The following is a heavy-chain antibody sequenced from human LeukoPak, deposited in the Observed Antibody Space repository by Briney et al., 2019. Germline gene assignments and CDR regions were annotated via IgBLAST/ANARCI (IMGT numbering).Heavy chain of an antibody. CDR2: ISAYNGNT. J-gene: IGHJ4*02. V-gene: IGHV1-18*01. CDR3: ARDRVYQTRNFDY. Sequence: ASVKVSCKASGYTFTSYGISWVRQAPGQGLEWIGWISAYNGNTNYAQQLQGRVTMTTDTSTRTAYMELRSMRSDDTAVYYCARDRVYQTRNFDYWGQGTLVTVSS. CDR1: GYTFTSYG. D-gene: IGHD5/OR15-5a*01.